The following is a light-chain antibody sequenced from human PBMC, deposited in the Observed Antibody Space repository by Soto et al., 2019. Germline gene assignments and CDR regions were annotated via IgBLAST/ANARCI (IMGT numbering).Light chain of an antibody. Sequence: IVLTQSPGTLSLSTGERATLSCRASQSVSNNYLAWYQHKPGQAPRLLIYGASNRATGIPDRFSGSGSGTDFSLTISRLEPEDFAVYYCQQYGSSGTFDKGTKVEIK. CDR3: QQYGSSGT. V-gene: IGKV3-20*01. CDR1: QSVSNNY. CDR2: GAS. J-gene: IGKJ1*01.